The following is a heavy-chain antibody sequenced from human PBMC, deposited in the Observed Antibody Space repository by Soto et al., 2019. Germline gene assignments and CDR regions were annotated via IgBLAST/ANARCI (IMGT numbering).Heavy chain of an antibody. CDR2: ISSSGST. J-gene: IGHJ4*02. V-gene: IGHV4-31*03. D-gene: IGHD3-22*01. CDR1: GGSVNNNAYS. CDR3: ARETYYYDSSGYFTYYFDY. Sequence: KPSETLSLTCTVSGGSVNNNAYSWTWIRQRPGKGPECIGHISSSGSTYYNPSLKSRVTISVDTSKNQFSLKLSSVTAADTAVYYCARETYYYDSSGYFTYYFDYWGQGTLVTVSS.